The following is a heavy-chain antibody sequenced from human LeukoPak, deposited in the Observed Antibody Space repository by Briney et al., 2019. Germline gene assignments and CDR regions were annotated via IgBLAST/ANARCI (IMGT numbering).Heavy chain of an antibody. CDR1: GYSFTTYW. CDR3: VRLGVLLWFGELFPYYFDY. V-gene: IGHV5-51*01. CDR2: IYPADSAT. D-gene: IGHD3-10*01. Sequence: GESLKISCKASGYSFTTYWIGWVRQMPGKGLEWMGIIYPADSATRYSPSFQGQVTISVDKSISTAYLHRSSLKASDTAMYYCVRLGVLLWFGELFPYYFDYWGQGTLVTVSS. J-gene: IGHJ4*02.